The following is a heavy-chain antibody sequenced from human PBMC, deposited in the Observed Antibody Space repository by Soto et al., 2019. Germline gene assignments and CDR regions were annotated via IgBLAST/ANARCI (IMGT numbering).Heavy chain of an antibody. D-gene: IGHD5-12*01. CDR2: IYYSGST. CDR1: GGSISSSSYY. Sequence: SETLSLTCTVSGGSISSSSYYWGWIRQPPGEGLEWIGSIYYSGSTYYNPSLKSRVTISVDTSKNQFSLKLSSVTAADTAVYYCAKVATITARYFDYWGQGTLVTVSS. CDR3: AKVATITARYFDY. J-gene: IGHJ4*02. V-gene: IGHV4-39*01.